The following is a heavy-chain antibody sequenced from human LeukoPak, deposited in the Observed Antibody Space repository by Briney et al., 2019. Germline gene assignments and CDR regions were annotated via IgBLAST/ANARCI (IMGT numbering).Heavy chain of an antibody. Sequence: PSETLPLTCTVYGGSNSSYYWSWIRQPAGKGLEWIWRIYTSGSTNYNPSLKSRVTMSVDTSKNQFSLKLSSVTAADTAVYYCARERDGDLPDVWGQGTTVTVSS. D-gene: IGHD4-17*01. CDR2: IYTSGST. V-gene: IGHV4-4*07. CDR3: ARERDGDLPDV. CDR1: GGSNSSYY. J-gene: IGHJ6*02.